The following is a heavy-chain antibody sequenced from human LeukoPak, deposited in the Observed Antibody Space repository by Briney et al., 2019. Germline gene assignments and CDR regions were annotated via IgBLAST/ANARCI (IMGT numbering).Heavy chain of an antibody. V-gene: IGHV1-46*01. D-gene: IGHD2-8*01. CDR3: ARDHTCTNGVCHSGWFDP. CDR2: INPSGGST. Sequence: ASVTVSCKASGYTFTSYYMHWVRQAPGQGLEWMGIINPSGGSTSYAQKFQGRVTMTRDTSTSTVYMELSSLRSEDTAVYYCARDHTCTNGVCHSGWFDPWGQGTLVTVSS. J-gene: IGHJ5*02. CDR1: GYTFTSYY.